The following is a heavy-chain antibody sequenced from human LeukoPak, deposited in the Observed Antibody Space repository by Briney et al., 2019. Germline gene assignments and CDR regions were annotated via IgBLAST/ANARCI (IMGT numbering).Heavy chain of an antibody. CDR2: ISSSSSTI. D-gene: IGHD5-18*01. V-gene: IGHV3-48*04. J-gene: IGHJ4*02. CDR1: GFTFSSYS. Sequence: PGGSLRLSCAASGFTFSSYSMNWVRQAPGKGLEWVSYISSSSSTIYYADSVKGRFTISRDNAKNSLYLQMNSLRAEDTAVYYCAYSEFPTTWTFDYWGQGTLVTVSS. CDR3: AYSEFPTTWTFDY.